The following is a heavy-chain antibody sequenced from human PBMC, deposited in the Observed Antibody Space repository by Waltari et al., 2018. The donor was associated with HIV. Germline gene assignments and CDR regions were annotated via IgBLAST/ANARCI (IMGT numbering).Heavy chain of an antibody. D-gene: IGHD6-19*01. V-gene: IGHV4-39*01. CDR1: GGAISRSGHY. J-gene: IGHJ2*01. CDR2: IYSSGST. Sequence: QLQLQESGPGLVKPSETLSLICTVSGGAISRSGHYWGWIRQPPGKGLQWIGSIYSSGSTYYSPSLKNRVTISVDTSKIQFSLKLSSVTAADTAVYYCARSSGWTDAWYFDLWGRGTLVTVSS. CDR3: ARSSGWTDAWYFDL.